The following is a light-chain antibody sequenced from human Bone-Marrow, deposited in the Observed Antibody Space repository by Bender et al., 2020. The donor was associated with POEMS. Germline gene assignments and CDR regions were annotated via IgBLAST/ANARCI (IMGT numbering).Light chain of an antibody. J-gene: IGLJ3*02. CDR3: SSYAGTNILM. V-gene: IGLV2-8*01. CDR2: EVV. CDR1: SSDIGAYNY. Sequence: SALTQPPSASGSPGQSVTISCTGSSSDIGAYNYVSWYQQYPDKAPKGIIYEVVKRPSGVPDRFSGSKSGNTASLTVSGLQAEDEADYYCSSYAGTNILMFGGGTKLTVL.